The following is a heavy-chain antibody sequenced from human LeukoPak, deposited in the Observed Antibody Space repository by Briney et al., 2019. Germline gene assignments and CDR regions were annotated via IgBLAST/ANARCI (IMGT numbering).Heavy chain of an antibody. D-gene: IGHD3-10*01. Sequence: GESLKISCKGSGYSFTSYWIGWGRQMPGKGLEWMGIIYPGDSDTRYSPSFQGQVPISADKSISTAYLQWSSLKASDTAMYYWARVTMVRGVIPSVDYWGQGTLVTVSS. CDR2: IYPGDSDT. J-gene: IGHJ4*02. CDR3: ARVTMVRGVIPSVDY. CDR1: GYSFTSYW. V-gene: IGHV5-51*01.